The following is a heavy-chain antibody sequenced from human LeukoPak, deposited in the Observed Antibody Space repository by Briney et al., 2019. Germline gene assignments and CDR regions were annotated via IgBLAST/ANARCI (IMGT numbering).Heavy chain of an antibody. CDR2: IRYDGSNK. CDR1: GFTFSSYG. J-gene: IGHJ4*02. D-gene: IGHD1-26*01. Sequence: GGSLRLSCAASGFTFSSYGMHWVRQAPGKGLEWVAFIRYDGSNKYYADSVKGRFTISRDNSKNTLYLQTNSLRAEDTAVYYCAKDLGGSYPGNYWGQGTLVTVSS. CDR3: AKDLGGSYPGNY. V-gene: IGHV3-30*02.